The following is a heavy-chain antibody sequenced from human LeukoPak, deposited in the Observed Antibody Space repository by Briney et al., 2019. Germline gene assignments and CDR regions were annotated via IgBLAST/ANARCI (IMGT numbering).Heavy chain of an antibody. CDR3: ARRPRTLRFLEWLLPFDY. J-gene: IGHJ4*02. V-gene: IGHV4-59*08. D-gene: IGHD3-3*01. CDR1: GGSLSDYY. CDR2: INYGGST. Sequence: SETLSLTCSVSGGSLSDYYWSWIRQPPGKGLEWIGYINYGGSTNYNPSLKSRVTMSVDTSKNQFSLKLSSVTAADTAVYYCARRPRTLRFLEWLLPFDYWGQGTLVTVSS.